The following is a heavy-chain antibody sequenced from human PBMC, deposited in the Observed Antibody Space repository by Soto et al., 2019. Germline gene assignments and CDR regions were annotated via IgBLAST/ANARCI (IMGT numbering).Heavy chain of an antibody. V-gene: IGHV4-59*11. CDR3: VTTASIAAVGTGWFAP. D-gene: IGHD6-13*01. J-gene: IGHJ5*02. Sequence: QVQLEESGPGLVKPSETLSLTCTVSGDSISNHYWSWIRQPPGKGLEWIGYIYYTGSTNYNPSLNSRVTISXXTXKXXFSPKLRSVTAADTALYYCVTTASIAAVGTGWFAPWGQGTLVTVSS. CDR1: GDSISNHY. CDR2: IYYTGST.